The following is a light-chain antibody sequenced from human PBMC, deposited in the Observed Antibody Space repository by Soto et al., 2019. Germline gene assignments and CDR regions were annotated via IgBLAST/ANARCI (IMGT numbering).Light chain of an antibody. Sequence: QPVLTQPPSVSGAPGQRVTISCSGSSSNIGAGKDVHWYQQLPGKAPKVLIYGNNYRPSGVPDRFSVSKSGTSASLAITGLQAEDEADYFCQSYGTSLSGLYVFGTGTQLTVL. CDR3: QSYGTSLSGLYV. J-gene: IGLJ1*01. V-gene: IGLV1-40*01. CDR1: SSNIGAGKD. CDR2: GNN.